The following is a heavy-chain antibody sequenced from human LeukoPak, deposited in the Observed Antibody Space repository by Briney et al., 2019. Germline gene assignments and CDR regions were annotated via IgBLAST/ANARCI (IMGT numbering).Heavy chain of an antibody. Sequence: TGGSLRLSCAASGFTFSSYAMHWVRQAPGKGLEWVAVISYDGSNKYYADSVKGRFTISRDNSKNTLYLQMNSLRAEDTAVYYCARHRQGGGLRTNWFDPWGQGTLVTVSS. CDR3: ARHRQGGGLRTNWFDP. D-gene: IGHD3-16*01. J-gene: IGHJ5*02. CDR1: GFTFSSYA. V-gene: IGHV3-30*04. CDR2: ISYDGSNK.